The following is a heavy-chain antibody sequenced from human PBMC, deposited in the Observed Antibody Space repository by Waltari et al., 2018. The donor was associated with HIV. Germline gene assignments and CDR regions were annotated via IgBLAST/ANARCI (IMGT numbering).Heavy chain of an antibody. CDR1: GGSISSYY. CDR3: ARVPYDSSGLDAFDI. V-gene: IGHV4-59*01. J-gene: IGHJ3*02. D-gene: IGHD3-22*01. CDR2: MYYSGST. Sequence: QVQLPESGPGLVKPSETLSLTCTLSGGSISSYYFGWIRQPPGKGLEWIGYMYYSGSTNYNPSLKSRVTISVDTSKNQFSLKLSSVTAADTAVYYCARVPYDSSGLDAFDIWGQGTMVTVSS.